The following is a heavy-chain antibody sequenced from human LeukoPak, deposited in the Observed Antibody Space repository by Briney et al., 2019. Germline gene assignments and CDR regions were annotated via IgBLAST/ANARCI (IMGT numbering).Heavy chain of an antibody. CDR3: ARYITDYYDSSGYGYFDY. J-gene: IGHJ4*02. V-gene: IGHV3-43*01. Sequence: TGGSLRLSCAVSGFTFEDHTMHWVRQAPGKGLEWVSLITWDGDFTDYADSVKGRLTISRDNSRNSLYLQMHSLRTEDTAFYYCARYITDYYDSSGYGYFDYWGLGTLVTVSS. CDR2: ITWDGDFT. CDR1: GFTFEDHT. D-gene: IGHD3-22*01.